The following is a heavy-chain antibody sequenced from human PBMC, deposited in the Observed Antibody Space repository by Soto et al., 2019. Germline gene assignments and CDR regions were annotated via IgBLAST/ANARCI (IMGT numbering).Heavy chain of an antibody. CDR1: GGSISSGDYY. J-gene: IGHJ4*02. D-gene: IGHD4-17*01. CDR2: IYYSGST. CDR3: ARDVAQMTTGFDFDY. V-gene: IGHV4-30-4*01. Sequence: SETLSLTCTVSGGSISSGDYYWSWIRQPPGKGLEWIGYIYYSGSTNYNPSLKSRVTISVDTSKNQFSLKLSSVTAADTAVFYCARDVAQMTTGFDFDYWGQGTLVTVSS.